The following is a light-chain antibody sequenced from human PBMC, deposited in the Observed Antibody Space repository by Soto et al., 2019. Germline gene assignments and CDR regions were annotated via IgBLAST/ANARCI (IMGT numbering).Light chain of an antibody. CDR2: DDS. CDR1: NIGSKS. CDR3: QVWDSSSDPHAV. Sequence: SYELTQPPSVSVAPGQTARITCGGSNIGSKSVHWYQQKAGQAPVLVVYDDSDRPSGIPERFSGSNSGNTATLTISRVEAGHEADYYYQVWDSSSDPHAVFGGGTKLTVL. V-gene: IGLV3-21*02. J-gene: IGLJ2*01.